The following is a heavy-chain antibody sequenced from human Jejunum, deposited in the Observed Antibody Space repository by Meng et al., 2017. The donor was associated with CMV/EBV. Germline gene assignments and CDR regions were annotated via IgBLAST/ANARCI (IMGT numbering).Heavy chain of an antibody. CDR2: AGNKANSDTK. J-gene: IGHJ3*02. CDR3: TRGHSGLNIYAFDI. CDR1: FTFSDHS. V-gene: IGHV3-72*01. D-gene: IGHD1-26*01. Sequence: FTFSDHSIDCVPQAPGKGPEWVGRAGNKANSDTKESGASVKGRFTISRDDSKSSLYLQMNSLKTEDTAVYYCTRGHSGLNIYAFDIWGQGTMVTVSS.